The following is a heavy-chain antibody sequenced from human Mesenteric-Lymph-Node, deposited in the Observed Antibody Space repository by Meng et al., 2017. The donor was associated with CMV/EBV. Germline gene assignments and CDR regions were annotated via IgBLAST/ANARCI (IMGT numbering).Heavy chain of an antibody. V-gene: IGHV3-23*01. CDR2: ISGSGSRT. D-gene: IGHD3-16*01. J-gene: IGHJ6*02. Sequence: GGSLRLSCAASGFIFSTYAMGWVRQAPGKGLEWVSVISGSGSRTYYADSVKGRFTISRDNAKDTLYLQMNSLRGEDTAVYFCTKYLGGLTSHGMDVWGQGTTVTVSS. CDR1: GFIFSTYA. CDR3: TKYLGGLTSHGMDV.